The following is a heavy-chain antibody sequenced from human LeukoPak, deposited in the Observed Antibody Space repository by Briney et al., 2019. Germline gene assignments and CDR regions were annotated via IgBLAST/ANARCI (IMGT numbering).Heavy chain of an antibody. D-gene: IGHD3-10*01. J-gene: IGHJ4*02. Sequence: PGGSLRLSCAASGFTFNTYSMNWVRQAPGKGLEWVSVIYSGGSTYYADSVKGRFTISRDNSKNTLYLQMNSLRAEDTAVYYCARGPAYGSGSYFFDYWGQGTLVTVSS. CDR1: GFTFNTYS. CDR3: ARGPAYGSGSYFFDY. V-gene: IGHV3-53*01. CDR2: IYSGGST.